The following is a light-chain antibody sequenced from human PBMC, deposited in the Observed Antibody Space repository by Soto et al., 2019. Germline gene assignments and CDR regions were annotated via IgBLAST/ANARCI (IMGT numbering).Light chain of an antibody. CDR2: DAS. CDR3: QQYNTYWT. J-gene: IGKJ1*01. Sequence: DIHLTHSPSTLSASFGDRFTITCRASQTISHWLAWYQQKPGKAPKLLIFDASSLENGVPSRFSGSGSGTEFTLTITGLQPDDFATYYCQQYNTYWTFGQGTKVDIK. V-gene: IGKV1-5*01. CDR1: QTISHW.